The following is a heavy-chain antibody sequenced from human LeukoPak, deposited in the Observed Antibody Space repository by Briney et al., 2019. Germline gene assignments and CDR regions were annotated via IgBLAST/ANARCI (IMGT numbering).Heavy chain of an antibody. V-gene: IGHV4-39*07. Sequence: SETLSLTCTVSGGSISSSSYYWGWIRQPPGKGLEWIGSIYYSGSTYYNPSLKSRVTISVDTSKNQFSLKLSSVTAADTTVYYSARVRSSRNFDYWGQGTLVTVSS. CDR3: ARVRSSRNFDY. J-gene: IGHJ4*02. CDR2: IYYSGST. CDR1: GGSISSSSYY. D-gene: IGHD6-13*01.